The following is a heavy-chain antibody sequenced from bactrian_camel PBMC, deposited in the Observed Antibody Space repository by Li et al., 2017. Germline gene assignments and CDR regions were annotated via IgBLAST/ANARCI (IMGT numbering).Heavy chain of an antibody. J-gene: IGHJ4*01. V-gene: IGHV3S40*01. CDR3: AADYRRDACSRGVFEY. D-gene: IGHD5*01. CDR1: GYTPDGYC. Sequence: VQLVESGGGSVQAGGSLRLSCVASGYTPDGYCMGWFRQAPGKERERVATINSDANSIYYSDSVKGRFTITLHNAQKTAYLQMNSLNPEDSDIYYCAADYRRDACSRGVFEYWGQGTQVTVS. CDR2: INSDANSI.